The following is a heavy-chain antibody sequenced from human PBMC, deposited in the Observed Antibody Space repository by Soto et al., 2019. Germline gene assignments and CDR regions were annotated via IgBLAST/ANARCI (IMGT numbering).Heavy chain of an antibody. D-gene: IGHD3-22*01. V-gene: IGHV2-5*02. CDR2: IYWDDTK. CDR3: AHIRVTMIVGAGYFQH. Sequence: QITLKESGPTLVKPTQTLTLICTFSGFSLSSSGVGVGWIRQPPGKALEWVALIYWDDTKRYSPSLKSGLTITKDTSKDQVALTMTNMDPVDTATYYCAHIRVTMIVGAGYFQHWGQGTLVTVSS. CDR1: GFSLSSSGVG. J-gene: IGHJ1*01.